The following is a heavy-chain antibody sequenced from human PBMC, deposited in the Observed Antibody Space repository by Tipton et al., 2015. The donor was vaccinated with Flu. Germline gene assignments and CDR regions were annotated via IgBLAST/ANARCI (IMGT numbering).Heavy chain of an antibody. J-gene: IGHJ3*02. CDR1: GGSISSSSYS. D-gene: IGHD6-13*01. Sequence: TLSLTCTVSGGSISSSSYSSGRIRQPQGKGLEWLGSIYFSGSTYYNPSLKSRVTISVDTSKNQFSLKLSSVTAADTAVYYFAREGVAAAGRGWAFDIWGQGTMVTVSS. CDR2: IYFSGST. CDR3: AREGVAAAGRGWAFDI. V-gene: IGHV4-39*07.